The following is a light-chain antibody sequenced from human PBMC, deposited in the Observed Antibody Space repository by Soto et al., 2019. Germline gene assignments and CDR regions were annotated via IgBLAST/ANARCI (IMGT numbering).Light chain of an antibody. J-gene: IGLJ2*01. CDR3: SSYARNRDLL. Sequence: QSALTQPPSASGSPGQSVTISCTGTSSDVGGYSYVSWYQQHPGKAPKLMIYEVSKRPSGVPDRFSGSKSGNTASLTVSGLLAEDEADYYCSSYARNRDLLFGGGTKLTVL. CDR2: EVS. V-gene: IGLV2-8*01. CDR1: SSDVGGYSY.